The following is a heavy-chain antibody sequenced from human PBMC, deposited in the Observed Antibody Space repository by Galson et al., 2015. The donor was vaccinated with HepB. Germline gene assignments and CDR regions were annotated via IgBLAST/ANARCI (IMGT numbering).Heavy chain of an antibody. D-gene: IGHD2-15*01. Sequence: SLRLSCAASGFTFSSYAMHWVRQAPGKGLEWVAVISYDGSNKYYADSVKGRFTISRDNSKNTLYLQMNSLRAEDTAVYYCARAENYSGGSCYVELYWFDPWGQGTLVTVSS. CDR2: ISYDGSNK. CDR1: GFTFSSYA. CDR3: ARAENYSGGSCYVELYWFDP. V-gene: IGHV3-30-3*01. J-gene: IGHJ5*02.